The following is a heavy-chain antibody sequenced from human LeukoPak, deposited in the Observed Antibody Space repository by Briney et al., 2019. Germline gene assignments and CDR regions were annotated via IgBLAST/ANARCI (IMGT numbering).Heavy chain of an antibody. D-gene: IGHD3-10*01. Sequence: PSETLSLTCTVSGGSISSYYWSWIRQPPGKGLEWIGYIYYSGSTNYNPSLKSRVTISVDTSKNQFSLKLSSVTAADTAVYYCAREVQLLWFGELLSWFDPWGQGTLDTVSS. V-gene: IGHV4-59*01. CDR2: IYYSGST. CDR1: GGSISSYY. CDR3: AREVQLLWFGELLSWFDP. J-gene: IGHJ5*02.